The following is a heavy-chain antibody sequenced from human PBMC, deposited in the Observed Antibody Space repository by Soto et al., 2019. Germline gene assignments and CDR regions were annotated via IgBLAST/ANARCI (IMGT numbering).Heavy chain of an antibody. J-gene: IGHJ4*01. CDR1: GFALRTYT. V-gene: IGHV3-21*06. CDR2: ISISSSDR. CDR3: VRGMNPLF. Sequence: VGSLRLSCAASGFALRTYTMNWVRQAPGKGLEWVSSISISSSDRYYADSVRGRFTISRDNAKNALYLQMNSLRADDTAVYFCVRGMNPLFGGQGTLVTVSS.